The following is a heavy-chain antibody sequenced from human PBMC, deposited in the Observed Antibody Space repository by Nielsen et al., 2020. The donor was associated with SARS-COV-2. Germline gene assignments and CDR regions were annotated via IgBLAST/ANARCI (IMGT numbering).Heavy chain of an antibody. CDR3: ARQTRYCSGGTCLRVFDS. J-gene: IGHJ4*02. Sequence: GSLRLSCAVTGDSTNSSSYYWGWIRQSPGQGLEWIGSVHSSGGTYDSPSLKSRVTISVDTSKNQFPLKLSSVTATDTAVYYCARQTRYCSGGTCLRVFDSWGQGTLVTVSS. V-gene: IGHV4-39*01. CDR1: GDSTNSSSYY. CDR2: VHSSGGT. D-gene: IGHD2-15*01.